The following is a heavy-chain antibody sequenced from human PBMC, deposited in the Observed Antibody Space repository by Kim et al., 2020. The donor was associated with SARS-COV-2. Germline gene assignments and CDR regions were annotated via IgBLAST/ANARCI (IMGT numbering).Heavy chain of an antibody. CDR3: ATSAYYYDSSGYWGGMDV. D-gene: IGHD3-22*01. J-gene: IGHJ6*02. Sequence: SETLSLTCTVSGGSISSGNYYWSWIRQPPGKGLEWIGYIYYSGSTYYNPSLKSRVTISVDTSKNQFSLKLSSVTAADTAVYYCATSAYYYDSSGYWGGMDVWGQGTTVTVSS. CDR1: GGSISSGNYY. V-gene: IGHV4-30-4*01. CDR2: IYYSGST.